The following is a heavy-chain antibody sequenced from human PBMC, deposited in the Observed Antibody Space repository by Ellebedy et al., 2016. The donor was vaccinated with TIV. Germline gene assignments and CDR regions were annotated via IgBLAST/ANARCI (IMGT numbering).Heavy chain of an antibody. Sequence: GSLRLSCAVYGGSFSGFYWSWIRQPPGKGLEWIGEINPSGSTNYNPSLKSRVTISVDTSKNQLSLKLSSVTAADTAVYYCARETGTVNDYWGQGTLVTVSS. CDR2: INPSGST. CDR1: GGSFSGFY. D-gene: IGHD1-1*01. CDR3: ARETGTVNDY. V-gene: IGHV4-34*01. J-gene: IGHJ4*02.